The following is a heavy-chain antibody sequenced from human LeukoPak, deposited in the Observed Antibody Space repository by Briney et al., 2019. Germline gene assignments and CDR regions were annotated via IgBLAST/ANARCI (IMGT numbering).Heavy chain of an antibody. CDR3: ARDHNFGVVSGALGFDP. J-gene: IGHJ5*02. D-gene: IGHD3-3*01. CDR1: GGSISSYY. CDR2: IYYSGST. V-gene: IGHV4-59*12. Sequence: KPSETLSLTCTVSGGSISSYYWSWIRQPPGKGLEWIGYIYYSGSTNYNPSLKSRVTISVDTSKNQFSLKLSSVTAADTAVYYCARDHNFGVVSGALGFDPWGQGTLVTVSS.